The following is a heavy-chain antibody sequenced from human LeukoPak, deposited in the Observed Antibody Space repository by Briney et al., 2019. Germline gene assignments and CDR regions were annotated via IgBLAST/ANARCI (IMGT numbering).Heavy chain of an antibody. Sequence: APVTASYKSSGNTFTEYYIHWVRQAPGQGLEWMGWISPYCGGTNYAQKFQGRVTITRDTSIPTAYMEVHRLTSDDTAVYYCARGDSSSGHLDFWGQGNLVTVSS. V-gene: IGHV1-2*02. CDR3: ARGDSSSGHLDF. CDR1: GNTFTEYY. D-gene: IGHD6-13*01. J-gene: IGHJ4*02. CDR2: ISPYCGGT.